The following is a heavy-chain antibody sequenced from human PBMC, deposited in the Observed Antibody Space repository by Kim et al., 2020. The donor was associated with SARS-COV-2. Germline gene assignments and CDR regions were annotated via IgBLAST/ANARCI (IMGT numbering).Heavy chain of an antibody. CDR3: ARPMNYYDSSGSYWYFDL. D-gene: IGHD3-22*01. CDR1: GYSFTSYW. CDR2: IYPGDSDT. Sequence: GESLKISCKGSGYSFTSYWIGWVRQMPGKGLEWMGIIYPGDSDTRYSPSFQGQVTISADKSISTAYLQWSSLKASDTAMYYCARPMNYYDSSGSYWYFDLWGRGTLVTVSS. V-gene: IGHV5-51*01. J-gene: IGHJ2*01.